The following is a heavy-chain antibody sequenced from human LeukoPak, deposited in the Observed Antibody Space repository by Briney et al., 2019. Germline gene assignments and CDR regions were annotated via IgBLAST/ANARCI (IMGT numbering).Heavy chain of an antibody. V-gene: IGHV5-51*01. D-gene: IGHD2-21*02. CDR2: IYPGDSDT. J-gene: IGHJ3*02. Sequence: GASLQISCKGSGYSFTSYWIGWVRQMPGKGLEWMGIIYPGDSDTRYSPSFQGQVTISADKSISTAYLQWSSLKASDTAMYYCAAAAPVVTATPAAFDIWGQGTMVTVSS. CDR1: GYSFTSYW. CDR3: AAAAPVVTATPAAFDI.